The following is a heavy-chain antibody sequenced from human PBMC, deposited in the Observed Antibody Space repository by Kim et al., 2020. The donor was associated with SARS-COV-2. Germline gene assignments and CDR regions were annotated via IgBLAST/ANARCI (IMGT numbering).Heavy chain of an antibody. CDR3: ARVMRYSSSIYYYGMDV. CDR1: GGTFSSYA. V-gene: IGHV1-69*13. J-gene: IGHJ6*02. Sequence: SVKVSCKASGGTFSSYAISWVRQAPGQGLEWMGGIIPIFGTANYAQKFQGRVTITADESTSTAYMELSSLRSEDTAVYYCARVMRYSSSIYYYGMDVWGQGTTVTVSS. D-gene: IGHD6-6*01. CDR2: IIPIFGTA.